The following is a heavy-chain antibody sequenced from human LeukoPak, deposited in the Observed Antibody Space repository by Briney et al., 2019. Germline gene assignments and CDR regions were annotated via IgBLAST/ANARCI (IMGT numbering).Heavy chain of an antibody. CDR1: GSTFSSYA. D-gene: IGHD1-26*01. CDR3: ARDSGSYSRWFDP. V-gene: IGHV3-21*01. CDR2: ISSSSSYI. Sequence: GGSLRLSCTASGSTFSSYAMSWVRQAPGKGLEWVSSISSSSSYIYYADSVKGRFTISRDNAKNSLYLQMNSLRAEDTAVYYCARDSGSYSRWFDPWGQGTLVTVSS. J-gene: IGHJ5*02.